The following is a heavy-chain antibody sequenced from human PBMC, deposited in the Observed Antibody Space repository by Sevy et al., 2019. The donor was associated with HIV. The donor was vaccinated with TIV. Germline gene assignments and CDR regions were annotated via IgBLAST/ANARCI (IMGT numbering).Heavy chain of an antibody. V-gene: IGHV3-48*03. CDR3: ASGNDSSGYYSNFDY. D-gene: IGHD3-22*01. J-gene: IGHJ4*02. CDR2: ISGSGFTI. CDR1: GFTFSAHE. Sequence: GGSLRLSCAASGFTFSAHELNWVRQAPGKGLEWVAHISGSGFTIHYADSVKGRFTVSRDNAKNSLYLQMNSLRAEDTAIHYCASGNDSSGYYSNFDYWGQGTLVTVSS.